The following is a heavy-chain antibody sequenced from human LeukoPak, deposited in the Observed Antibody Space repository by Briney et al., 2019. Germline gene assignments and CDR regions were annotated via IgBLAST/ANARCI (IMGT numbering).Heavy chain of an antibody. CDR3: ARMGDGSLFDY. CDR1: GGSISSYY. J-gene: IGHJ4*02. Sequence: PSETLSLTCTVSGGSISSYYWSWIRQPPGKGLEWIGYIYYSGSTNYNPSLKSRVTISVDTSKNQFSLKLSSVTAADTAVYYRARMGDGSLFDYWGQGTLVTVSS. D-gene: IGHD5-24*01. CDR2: IYYSGST. V-gene: IGHV4-59*08.